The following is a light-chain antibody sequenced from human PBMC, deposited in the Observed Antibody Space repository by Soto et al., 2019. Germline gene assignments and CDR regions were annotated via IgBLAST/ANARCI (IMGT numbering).Light chain of an antibody. CDR3: QQYNYWPLT. V-gene: IGKV3-15*01. CDR1: QSVSIY. CDR2: GAS. J-gene: IGKJ4*01. Sequence: EIVMTQSPATLSVSPGERVTVSCRASQSVSIYLAWYQQRPGQAPRPLIYGASTRATGIPARFSASGSGTEFTLAINSLQSEDLAVYYCQQYNYWPLTFGGGTRVEI.